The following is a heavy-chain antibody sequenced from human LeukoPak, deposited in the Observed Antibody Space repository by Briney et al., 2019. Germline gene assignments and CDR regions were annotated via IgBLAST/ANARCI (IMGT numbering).Heavy chain of an antibody. CDR2: IYYSGST. J-gene: IGHJ4*02. Sequence: SETLSLTCTVSGGSISSSSYYWGWICQPPGKGLEGFGCIYYSGSTYSNPSLKSRVTISVDTSQNQFSLKLSSVTAADTAVYYCARYTGISYGDRESYCDYWGQQNRVTVPS. V-gene: IGHV4-39*01. CDR3: ARYTGISYGDRESYCDY. D-gene: IGHD4-17*01. CDR1: GGSISSSSYY.